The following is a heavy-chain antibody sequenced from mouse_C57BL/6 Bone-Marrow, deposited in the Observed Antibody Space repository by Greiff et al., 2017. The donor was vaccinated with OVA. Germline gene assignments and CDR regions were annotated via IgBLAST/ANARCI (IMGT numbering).Heavy chain of an antibody. CDR1: GFTFSSYG. CDR2: ISSGGSYT. CDR3: ARHPHYYGSTYWYFDV. Sequence: EVKLVESGGDLVKPGGSLKLSCAASGFTFSSYGMSWVRQTPDKRLEWVATISSGGSYTYYPDSVKGRFTISRDNAKNTLYLQMSSLKSEDTAMYYCARHPHYYGSTYWYFDVWGTGTTVTVSS. D-gene: IGHD1-1*01. J-gene: IGHJ1*03. V-gene: IGHV5-6*01.